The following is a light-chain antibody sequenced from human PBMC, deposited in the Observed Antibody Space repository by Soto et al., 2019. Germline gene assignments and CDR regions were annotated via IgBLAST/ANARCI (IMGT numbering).Light chain of an antibody. CDR3: QSYDSRLGDWV. CDR1: RYNIGAGYD. V-gene: IGLV1-40*01. J-gene: IGLJ2*01. Sequence: QSVLTQPPSVSGAPGQRVTISCTGSRYNIGAGYDVHWYHHLPGTAPKLLIYGNNNRPSGVPDRFSGSKSGTSASLAITGLQAEDEADYYCQSYDSRLGDWVFGGGTKVTVL. CDR2: GNN.